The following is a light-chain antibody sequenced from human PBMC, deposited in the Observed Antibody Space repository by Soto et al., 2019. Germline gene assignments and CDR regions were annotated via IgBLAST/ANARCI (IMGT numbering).Light chain of an antibody. CDR3: TSYAGSNIWV. CDR2: EVS. Sequence: QSALTQPPSASGSPGQSVTISCTGTSSDVGAYKYVSWYQQHPGKAPKLMIYEVSKRPSGVPDRFSGSKSGNTASLTVSGLQAEDEADYYCTSYAGSNIWVFGGGTKLTVL. V-gene: IGLV2-8*01. CDR1: SSDVGAYKY. J-gene: IGLJ3*02.